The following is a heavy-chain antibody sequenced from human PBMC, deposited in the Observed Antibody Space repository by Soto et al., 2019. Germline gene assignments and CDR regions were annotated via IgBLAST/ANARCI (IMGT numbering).Heavy chain of an antibody. CDR2: IKPDGSEQ. CDR1: EFTFDKYY. V-gene: IGHV3-7*01. J-gene: IGHJ6*02. D-gene: IGHD1-20*01. Sequence: GGSLRLSCAASEFTFDKYYMTWVRQAPGKGPGWVANIKPDGSEQYYVDSVKGRFTISRDNANNSLYLQMNSLRAEDTAVYFCARGNWNYYYGFDVWGQGTTVTVSS. CDR3: ARGNWNYYYGFDV.